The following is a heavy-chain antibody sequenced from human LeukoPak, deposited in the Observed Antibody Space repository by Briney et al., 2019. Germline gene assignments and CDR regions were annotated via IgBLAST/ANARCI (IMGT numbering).Heavy chain of an antibody. CDR3: AGQLAVAGTLFDY. D-gene: IGHD6-19*01. V-gene: IGHV4-59*01. Sequence: SETLPVTCTVSGGSISSYYWSWIRQPPGKGLEWIGYIYYSGSTNYNPSLKSRVTISVDTSKNQFSLKLSSVTAADTAVYYCAGQLAVAGTLFDYWGQGTLVTVSS. CDR2: IYYSGST. J-gene: IGHJ4*02. CDR1: GGSISSYY.